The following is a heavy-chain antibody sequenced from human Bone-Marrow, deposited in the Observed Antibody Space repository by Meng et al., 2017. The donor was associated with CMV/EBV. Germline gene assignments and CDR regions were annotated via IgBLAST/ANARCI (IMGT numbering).Heavy chain of an antibody. CDR3: ERPCRPGSTSHDYDAFDI. D-gene: IGHD2-2*01. V-gene: IGHV5-51*01. CDR2: IYPGDSDT. J-gene: IGHJ3*02. CDR1: GYSFTSYW. Sequence: GGSLRLSCKGSGYSFTSYWIGWVRQMPGKGLEWMGIIYPGDSDTRYSPSFQGQVTISADKSISTAYLQWSSLKASDTAMYYCERPCRPGSTSHDYDAFDIWGQGTMVTVSS.